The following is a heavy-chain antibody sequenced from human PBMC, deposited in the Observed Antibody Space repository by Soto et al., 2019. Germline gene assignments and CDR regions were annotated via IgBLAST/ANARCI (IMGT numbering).Heavy chain of an antibody. CDR1: GGTFSSSA. Sequence: QVQLVQSGAEVKKPGSSVKVFCKASGGTFSSSAFSWVRQAPGQGLEWMGGIMPIFRTADYAQKFQGRVTITADEATSTAYMELSSLRSEDTGVYYCAGDKDRQQLGGNYYYIMDVWGQGTTVTVSS. CDR2: IMPIFRTA. CDR3: AGDKDRQQLGGNYYYIMDV. V-gene: IGHV1-69*12. D-gene: IGHD3-3*02. J-gene: IGHJ6*02.